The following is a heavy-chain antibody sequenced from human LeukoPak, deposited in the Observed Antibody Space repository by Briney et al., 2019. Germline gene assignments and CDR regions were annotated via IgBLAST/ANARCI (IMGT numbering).Heavy chain of an antibody. D-gene: IGHD6-19*01. CDR3: ARVLEQWLVLPARVYYYYYMDV. J-gene: IGHJ6*03. CDR1: GGSISSSSYC. CDR2: IYYSGST. V-gene: IGHV4-39*07. Sequence: PSEALSLTCTVSGGSISSSSYCWGWIRQPPGKGLEWIGSIYYSGSTYYNPSLKSRVTISVDTSKNQFSLKLSSVTAADTAVYYCARVLEQWLVLPARVYYYYYMDVWGKGTTVTVSS.